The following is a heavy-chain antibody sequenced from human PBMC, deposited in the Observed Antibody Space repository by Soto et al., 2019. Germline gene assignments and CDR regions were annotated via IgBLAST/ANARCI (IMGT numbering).Heavy chain of an antibody. CDR1: GFTFNTYG. CDR3: ARDPGGHNVFDY. CDR2: IWYDGSKK. Sequence: ESGGGVVQPGNSLRLSCAASGFTFNTYGIHWVRQAPGKGLEWVAVIWYDGSKKYYADSVKGRFTISRDNSKNTVYLQMSSLRAEDTAVYYCARDPGGHNVFDYWGQGTLVTVSS. J-gene: IGHJ4*02. V-gene: IGHV3-33*01. D-gene: IGHD3-10*02.